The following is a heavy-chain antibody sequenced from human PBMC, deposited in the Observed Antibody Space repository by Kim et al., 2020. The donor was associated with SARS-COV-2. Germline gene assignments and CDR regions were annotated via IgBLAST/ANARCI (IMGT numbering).Heavy chain of an antibody. J-gene: IGHJ6*02. D-gene: IGHD2-15*01. CDR2: INPSGGST. CDR1: GYTFTSYY. Sequence: ASVKVSCKASGYTFTSYYMHWVRQAPGQGLEWMGIINPSGGSTSYAQKFQGRVTMTRVTSTSTVYMELSSLRSEDTAVYYCARDQGSQRRMDVWGQGTTVTVSS. V-gene: IGHV1-46*01. CDR3: ARDQGSQRRMDV.